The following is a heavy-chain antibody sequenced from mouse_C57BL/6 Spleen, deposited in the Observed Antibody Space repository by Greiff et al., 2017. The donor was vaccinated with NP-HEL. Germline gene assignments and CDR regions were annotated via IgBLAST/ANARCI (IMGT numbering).Heavy chain of an antibody. CDR3: ARGRDYGYSPFAMDY. J-gene: IGHJ4*01. CDR2: ISYDGSN. CDR1: GYSITSGYY. Sequence: EVKLQESGPGLVKPSQSLSLTCSVTGYSITSGYYWNWIRQFPGNKLEWMGYISYDGSNNYNPSLKNRISITRDTSKNQFFLKLNSVTTEDTATYYCARGRDYGYSPFAMDYWGQGTSVTVSS. V-gene: IGHV3-6*01. D-gene: IGHD2-2*01.